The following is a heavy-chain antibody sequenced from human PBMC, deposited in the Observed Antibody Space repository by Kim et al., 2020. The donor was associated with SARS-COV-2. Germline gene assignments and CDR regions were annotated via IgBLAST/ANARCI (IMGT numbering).Heavy chain of an antibody. Sequence: GGSLRLSCAASGFTFSSYGMHWVRQAPGKGLEWVAVISYDGSNKYYADSVKGRFTISRDNSKNTLYLQMNSLRAEDTAVYYCAKDGLGLLWFGELLGYFDYWGQGTLVTVSS. D-gene: IGHD3-10*01. CDR3: AKDGLGLLWFGELLGYFDY. V-gene: IGHV3-30*18. CDR1: GFTFSSYG. J-gene: IGHJ4*02. CDR2: ISYDGSNK.